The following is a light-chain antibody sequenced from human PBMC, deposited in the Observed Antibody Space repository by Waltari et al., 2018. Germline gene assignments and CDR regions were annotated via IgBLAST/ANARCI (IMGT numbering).Light chain of an antibody. Sequence: QSALTQPRSVSGSPGPSVIISCSGTTSDAGRYDHLSWYQQHPGKAPKLMIYDVNTRPSGVPDRFSGSKSGNTASLTISGLQADDEGDYYCSSYAGINGVFGGGTKVTVL. V-gene: IGLV2-11*01. CDR1: TSDAGRYDH. J-gene: IGLJ2*01. CDR3: SSYAGINGV. CDR2: DVN.